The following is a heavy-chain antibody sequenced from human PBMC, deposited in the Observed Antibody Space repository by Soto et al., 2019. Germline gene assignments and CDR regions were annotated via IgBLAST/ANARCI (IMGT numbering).Heavy chain of an antibody. CDR3: ARDTTMIVVVIMVDYYYGMDV. CDR1: GYTFTSYG. V-gene: IGHV1-18*04. J-gene: IGHJ6*02. Sequence: ASVKVSYKASGYTFTSYGISWVRQAPGQGLEWMGWISAYNGNTNYAQKLQGRVTMTTDTSTSTAYMELRSLRSDDTAVYYCARDTTMIVVVIMVDYYYGMDVWGQGTTVTVS. D-gene: IGHD3-22*01. CDR2: ISAYNGNT.